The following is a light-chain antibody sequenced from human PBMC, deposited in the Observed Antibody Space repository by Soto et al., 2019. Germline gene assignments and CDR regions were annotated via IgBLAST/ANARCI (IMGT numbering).Light chain of an antibody. V-gene: IGKV3-20*01. Sequence: EIVLTQSPGTLSSSPGERATLSCRASQAVGNAYLAWYQHKPGQVPRLLIHGASNRATGIPDRFSGGGSGTDFTLTINRLEPEDFVVYYCQQFGSSPYTFGQGTRLEIK. J-gene: IGKJ2*01. CDR3: QQFGSSPYT. CDR2: GAS. CDR1: QAVGNAY.